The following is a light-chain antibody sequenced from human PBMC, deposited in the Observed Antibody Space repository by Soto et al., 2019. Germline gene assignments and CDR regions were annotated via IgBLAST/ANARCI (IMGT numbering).Light chain of an antibody. Sequence: SPGTLPLSPGEGATLSCRASQSVSSNYLAWYQQKPGQAPRLLIYGASSRATGIPDRFSGSGFGTDFTLAISRLEPEDFAVYYCQQYGSTAPITFGQGTRLEIK. CDR3: QQYGSTAPIT. CDR2: GAS. V-gene: IGKV3-20*01. J-gene: IGKJ5*01. CDR1: QSVSSNY.